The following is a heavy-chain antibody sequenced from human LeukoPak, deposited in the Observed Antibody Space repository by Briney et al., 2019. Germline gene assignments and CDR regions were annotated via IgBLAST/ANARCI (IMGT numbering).Heavy chain of an antibody. CDR1: GGTFSSYA. Sequence: GASVKVSCKASGGTFSSYAISWVRQAPGQGLEWMGGIIPIFGTANYAQKFQGRVTITADKSTSTACMELSSLRSEDTAVYYCARDPGELRFDPWGQGTLVTVSS. J-gene: IGHJ5*02. D-gene: IGHD1-7*01. CDR2: IIPIFGTA. V-gene: IGHV1-69*06. CDR3: ARDPGELRFDP.